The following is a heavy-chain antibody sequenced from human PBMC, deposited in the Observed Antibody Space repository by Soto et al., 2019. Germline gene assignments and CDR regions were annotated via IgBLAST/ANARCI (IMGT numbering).Heavy chain of an antibody. CDR1: GVTFSSCT. Sequence: SVEACWKASGVTFSSCTISWLRQSPGQGLEWMGRIIPILGIANYAQKFQGRVTITADKSTSTAYMELSSLRSEDTAVYYCARDPCSSTSCYQWSDYWGQGTLVTVSS. D-gene: IGHD2-2*01. V-gene: IGHV1-69*04. CDR3: ARDPCSSTSCYQWSDY. CDR2: IIPILGIA. J-gene: IGHJ4*02.